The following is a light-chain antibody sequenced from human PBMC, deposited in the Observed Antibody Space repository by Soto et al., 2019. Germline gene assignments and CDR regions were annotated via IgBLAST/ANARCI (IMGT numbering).Light chain of an antibody. V-gene: IGKV1-5*03. Sequence: DIQMTQSPSTLSGSVGDRVTITCRASQSISNWLAWHQQKPGKAPKLLIYKASSLESGVPSRFSGSGSGTEFTLTISSLQPDDFATYYCQHYNSYSEAFGQGTKVDIK. CDR3: QHYNSYSEA. J-gene: IGKJ1*01. CDR1: QSISNW. CDR2: KAS.